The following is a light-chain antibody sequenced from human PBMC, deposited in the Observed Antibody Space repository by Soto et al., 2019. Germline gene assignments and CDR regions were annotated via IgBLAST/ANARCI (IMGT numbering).Light chain of an antibody. Sequence: DIVMTQSPDSLAVSLGERDTINCKSSQSVLYSTNNNNYLAWYQQKPGQPPKLLLYWASTRESGVPDRFSGSGSGTDFSLTISSLQAEDVAVYYCQQYYATPFTFGPGTKVDI. J-gene: IGKJ3*01. CDR3: QQYYATPFT. V-gene: IGKV4-1*01. CDR2: WAS. CDR1: QSVLYSTNNNNY.